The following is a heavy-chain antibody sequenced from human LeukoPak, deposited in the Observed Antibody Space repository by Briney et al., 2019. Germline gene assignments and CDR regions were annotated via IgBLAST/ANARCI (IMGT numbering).Heavy chain of an antibody. CDR1: GFTFTTYA. CDR2: ISGDGGRT. V-gene: IGHV3-23*01. D-gene: IGHD6-13*01. Sequence: GGSLRLSCAASGFTFTTYAMSWVRQAPGQGLEWVSAISGDGGRTYYADSVKGRFTISRDNSKNTLYLQMSSLRAEDTAVYYCAIIAAAGKEFDQWGQGTLVTVSS. CDR3: AIIAAAGKEFDQ. J-gene: IGHJ4*02.